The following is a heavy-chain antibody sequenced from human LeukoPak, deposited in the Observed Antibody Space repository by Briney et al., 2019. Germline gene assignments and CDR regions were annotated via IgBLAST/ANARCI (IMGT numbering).Heavy chain of an antibody. J-gene: IGHJ4*02. D-gene: IGHD6-13*01. CDR3: AISSIAAAGTFDY. V-gene: IGHV1-69*13. CDR1: GGTFSSYA. CDR2: IIPIFGTA. Sequence: SVKVSCKASGGTFSSYAISWVRQAPGQGLEWMGGIIPIFGTANYAQKFQGRVTITADESTSTAYMELSSLRSEDTAVYYCAISSIAAAGTFDYWGQGTLVTVSP.